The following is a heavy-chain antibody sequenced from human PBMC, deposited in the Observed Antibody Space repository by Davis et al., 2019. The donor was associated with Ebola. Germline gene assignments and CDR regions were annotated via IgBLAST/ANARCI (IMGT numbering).Heavy chain of an antibody. Sequence: GESLKISCAASGFTFSSYWMSWVRQAPGKGLEWVANIKQDGSEKYYVDSVKGRITISRDNAKNSLYLQMNSLRAEDTAVYYCARIAPYRREVYYYYGMDVWGQGTTVTVSS. CDR2: IKQDGSEK. CDR1: GFTFSSYW. CDR3: ARIAPYRREVYYYYGMDV. V-gene: IGHV3-7*03. D-gene: IGHD3-10*01. J-gene: IGHJ6*02.